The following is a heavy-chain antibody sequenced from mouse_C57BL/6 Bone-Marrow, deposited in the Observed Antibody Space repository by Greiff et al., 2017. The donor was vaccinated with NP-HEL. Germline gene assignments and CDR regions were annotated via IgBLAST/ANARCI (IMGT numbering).Heavy chain of an antibody. J-gene: IGHJ4*01. CDR3: AVEIYYDYPYAMDY. V-gene: IGHV1-9*01. Sequence: QVQLKQSGAELMKPGASVKLSCKATGYTFTGYWIEWVKQRPGHGLEWIGEILPGSGSTNYNEQFKGKATFTAVTSSNTAYMQLSSLTTEYSAIDYCAVEIYYDYPYAMDYWGQGTSVTVSS. D-gene: IGHD2-4*01. CDR2: ILPGSGST. CDR1: GYTFTGYW.